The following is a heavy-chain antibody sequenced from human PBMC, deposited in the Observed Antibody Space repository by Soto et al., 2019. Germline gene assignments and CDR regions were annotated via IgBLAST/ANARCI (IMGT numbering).Heavy chain of an antibody. CDR2: ISSNGGST. D-gene: IGHD3-9*01. CDR3: VKDLKRYFDWSYGMDV. V-gene: IGHV3-64D*08. J-gene: IGHJ6*02. CDR1: GFTFSSYA. Sequence: GGSLRLSCSASGFTFSSYAMHWVRQAPGKGLEYVSAISSNGGSTYYADSVKGRFTISRDNSKNTLYLQMSSLRAEDTAVYYCVKDLKRYFDWSYGMDVWGQGTTVTVSS.